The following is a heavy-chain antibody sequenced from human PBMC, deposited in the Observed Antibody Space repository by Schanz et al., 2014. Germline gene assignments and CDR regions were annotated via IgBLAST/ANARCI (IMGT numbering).Heavy chain of an antibody. CDR3: ARGTRVRTTDFWSGLYYFDY. V-gene: IGHV1-46*01. J-gene: IGHJ4*02. CDR1: GYTFTSYY. D-gene: IGHD3-3*01. CDR2: INPSGGST. Sequence: QVQLVQSGAEVKKPGASVKVSCKASGYTFTSYYMYWVRQAPGQGLEWMGVINPSGGSTIYAQKYQGRVTMTRVTSTSTVYMELSSLRSEDTAVYYCARGTRVRTTDFWSGLYYFDYWGQGTLVTVSS.